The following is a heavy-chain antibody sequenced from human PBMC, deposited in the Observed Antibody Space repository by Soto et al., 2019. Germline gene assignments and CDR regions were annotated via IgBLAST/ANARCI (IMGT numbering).Heavy chain of an antibody. V-gene: IGHV4-39*01. J-gene: IGHJ5*02. CDR1: GGSISSSSYY. D-gene: IGHD3-10*01. CDR3: AGYGDGLGTWFDP. Sequence: QLPLQESGPGLVKPSETLSLTCTVSGGSISSSSYYWAWIRQPPEKGLEWIGSIHTSGSTYDNPSLKSRVTISVDTSKNQFSLKLSSVTAADTAVYYCAGYGDGLGTWFDPWGQGTLVTVSS. CDR2: IHTSGST.